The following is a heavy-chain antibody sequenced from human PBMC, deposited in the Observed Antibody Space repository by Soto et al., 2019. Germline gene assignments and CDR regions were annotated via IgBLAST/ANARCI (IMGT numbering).Heavy chain of an antibody. CDR3: GRDTDYHDTYAMDV. D-gene: IGHD3-22*01. Sequence: VQVVESGGGLIQPGGSLRLSCAASGFNLSNYEMNWVRQAPGKGLEWVSYISRDGTNIYDADAVKGRFTISRDNTKNSLYLQLSSLRVEDTAVYYCGRDTDYHDTYAMDVW. CDR1: GFNLSNYE. V-gene: IGHV3-48*03. J-gene: IGHJ6*01. CDR2: ISRDGTNI.